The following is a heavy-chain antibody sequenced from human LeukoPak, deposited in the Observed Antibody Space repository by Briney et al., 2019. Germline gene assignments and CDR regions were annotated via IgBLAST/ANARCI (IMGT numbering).Heavy chain of an antibody. CDR3: ARRDIVVVVSASDY. Sequence: QPGGSLRLSCAASGFTFSSYSMNWVRQAPGKGLEWVSGITASGDRTFYGDSVRGRFTMSRDNSKNTVYLQMNSLRVDDTAVYYCARRDIVVVVSASDYWGQGTLVTVSS. CDR2: ITASGDRT. CDR1: GFTFSSYS. V-gene: IGHV3-23*01. D-gene: IGHD2-15*01. J-gene: IGHJ4*02.